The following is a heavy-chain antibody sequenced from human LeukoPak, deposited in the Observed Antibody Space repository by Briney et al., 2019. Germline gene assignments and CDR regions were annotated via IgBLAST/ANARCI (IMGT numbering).Heavy chain of an antibody. J-gene: IGHJ6*02. CDR2: IIPILGIA. Sequence: GASVKVSCKASGGTFSSYAISWVRQAPGQGLEWMGRIIPILGIANYAQKFQGRVTITADKSTSTAYMELSSLRPEDTAVYYCARPDLYCGGDCYVEDYYYGMDVWGQGTTVTVSS. V-gene: IGHV1-69*04. D-gene: IGHD2-21*02. CDR3: ARPDLYCGGDCYVEDYYYGMDV. CDR1: GGTFSSYA.